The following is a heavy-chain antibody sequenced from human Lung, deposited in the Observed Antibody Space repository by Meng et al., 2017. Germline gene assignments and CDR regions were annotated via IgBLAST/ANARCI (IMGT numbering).Heavy chain of an antibody. CDR1: GYTFTNYA. Sequence: QVQLVQSGAEVKTPGASVRLSFMASGYTFTNYAIHWVRQAPGQRREWMGWITAGNGNTKYSQKFQGRVTIIRDTSASTVYMELSILRSEDTAVYYCARGDQPWPHRFDPWGQGTLVTVSS. V-gene: IGHV1-3*01. J-gene: IGHJ5*02. CDR3: ARGDQPWPHRFDP. D-gene: IGHD6-19*01. CDR2: ITAGNGNT.